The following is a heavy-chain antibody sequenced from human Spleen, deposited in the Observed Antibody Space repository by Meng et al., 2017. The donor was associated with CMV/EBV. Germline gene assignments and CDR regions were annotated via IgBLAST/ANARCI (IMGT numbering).Heavy chain of an antibody. CDR2: IDGRGHRT. D-gene: IGHD6-6*01. CDR1: GLTLYNYN. Sequence: GGSLRLSCAASGLTLYNYNMAWVRQAPGKGLECVSSIDGRGHRTYYVDSVKGRFTISRDNGKNSLYLQMNSLRAEDTALYYCARGMSIAAPRFFVYWGQGALVTVSS. J-gene: IGHJ4*02. V-gene: IGHV3-21*01. CDR3: ARGMSIAAPRFFVY.